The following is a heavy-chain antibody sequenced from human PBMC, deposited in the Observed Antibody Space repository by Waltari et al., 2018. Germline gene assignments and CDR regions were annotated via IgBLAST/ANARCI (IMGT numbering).Heavy chain of an antibody. CDR3: ARDVYGWERGSDAFDI. D-gene: IGHD1-26*01. CDR2: IYHSGST. Sequence: QVQLQESGPGLVKPSETLSLPCAAPGSSISSGYSWAWIRQPPGKGLGCIGSIYHSGSTYYNPSLKSRVTISVDTSKNQFSLKLSSVTAADTAMYYCARDVYGWERGSDAFDIWGQGTMVTVSS. V-gene: IGHV4-38-2*02. CDR1: GSSISSGYS. J-gene: IGHJ3*02.